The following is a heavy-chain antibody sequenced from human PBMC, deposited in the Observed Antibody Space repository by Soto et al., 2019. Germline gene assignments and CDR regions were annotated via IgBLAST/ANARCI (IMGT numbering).Heavy chain of an antibody. V-gene: IGHV4-59*08. CDR3: ARWDRNYYDSSGLGY. CDR1: GGSISSYY. Sequence: SETLSLTCTVSGGSISSYYWSWIRQPPGKGLEWIGYIYYSGSTNYNPSLKSRVTISVDTSKNQFSLKLSSVTAADTAVYYCARWDRNYYDSSGLGYWGQGTLVTSPQ. D-gene: IGHD3-22*01. J-gene: IGHJ4*02. CDR2: IYYSGST.